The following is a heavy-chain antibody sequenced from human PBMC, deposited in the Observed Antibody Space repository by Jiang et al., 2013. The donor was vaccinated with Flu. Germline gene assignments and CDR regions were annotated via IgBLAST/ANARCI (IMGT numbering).Heavy chain of an antibody. D-gene: IGHD5-18*01. Sequence: SGAEVKKPGSSVKVSCKASGDTFSNSVIAWVRQAPGQGLEWMGGVIPIYGTANYAEKLQGRVTITADASTNTGYMELRSLRSEDTAVYYCARGNNYGMGYYYYAMDSLGRTGQRSPSP. J-gene: IGHJ6*02. CDR3: ARGNNYGMGYYYYAMDS. CDR2: VIPIYGTA. CDR1: GDTFSNSV. V-gene: IGHV1-69*01.